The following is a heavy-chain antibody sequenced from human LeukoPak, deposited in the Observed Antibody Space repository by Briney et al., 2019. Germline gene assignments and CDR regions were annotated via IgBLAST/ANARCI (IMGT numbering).Heavy chain of an antibody. CDR3: VRAHSSSFDY. V-gene: IGHV3-74*01. CDR1: GFTFSSYW. Sequence: GGSLRLSCAASGFTFSSYWMHWVRQAPGKGLVWVSRINTDGSPTSYTDSVKGRFTISRDNAKNTLYLQMNSLRAEDTAVYYCVRAHSSSFDYWGQGTLVTVSS. CDR2: INTDGSPT. D-gene: IGHD6-6*01. J-gene: IGHJ4*02.